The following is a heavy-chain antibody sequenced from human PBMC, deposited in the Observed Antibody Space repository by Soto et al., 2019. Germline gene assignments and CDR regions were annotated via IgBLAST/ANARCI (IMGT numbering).Heavy chain of an antibody. CDR3: ARGRSASSDFDS. J-gene: IGHJ4*02. D-gene: IGHD3-10*01. Sequence: EVQLVESGGGLVQPGGSLRLSCAASGFTVSTYYMHWVRQAPGEGLEWVSGVYSGGTTYYADSVRGRFTISRDISKSTLFLQMSSLRAEDTAVYYCARGRSASSDFDSWGQGTLVTVSS. V-gene: IGHV3-66*01. CDR1: GFTVSTYY. CDR2: VYSGGTT.